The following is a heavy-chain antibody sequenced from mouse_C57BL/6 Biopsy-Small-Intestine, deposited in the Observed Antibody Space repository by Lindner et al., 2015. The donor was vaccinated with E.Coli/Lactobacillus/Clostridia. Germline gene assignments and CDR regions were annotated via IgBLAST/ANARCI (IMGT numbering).Heavy chain of an antibody. CDR2: IYPGDGDT. J-gene: IGHJ1*03. D-gene: IGHD1-1*01. V-gene: IGHV1-80*01. CDR1: GCAFSSYW. CDR3: AREGITTVVCDV. Sequence: VQLQESGAELVKPGASVKISCKASGCAFSSYWMNWVKQRPGKGLEWIGQIYPGDGDTNYNGKFKDRATLTADKSSSTAYMQLSSLTSEDSAVYFCAREGITTVVCDVWGTGTTVTVSS.